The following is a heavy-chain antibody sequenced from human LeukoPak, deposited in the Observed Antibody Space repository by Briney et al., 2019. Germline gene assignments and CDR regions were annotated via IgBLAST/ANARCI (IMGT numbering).Heavy chain of an antibody. CDR2: INPNSGGT. CDR3: ARESDYYDSSGYYFSWFDP. J-gene: IGHJ5*02. V-gene: IGHV1-2*02. D-gene: IGHD3-22*01. Sequence: ASVKVSCKASGYTFTGYYMHWVRQAPGQGLGWMGWINPNSGGTNYAQKFQGRVTMTRDTSISTAYMELSRLRSDDTAVYYCARESDYYDSSGYYFSWFDPWGQGTLVTVSS. CDR1: GYTFTGYY.